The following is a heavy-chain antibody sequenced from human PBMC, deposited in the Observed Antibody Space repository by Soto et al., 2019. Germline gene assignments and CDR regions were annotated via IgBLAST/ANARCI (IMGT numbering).Heavy chain of an antibody. CDR2: ISGSGGAT. CDR3: ARARVNMVRGVIIAQSGYYYYGMDV. J-gene: IGHJ6*02. D-gene: IGHD3-10*01. CDR1: GFTFDNYA. Sequence: PGGSLRLSCAASGFTFDNYAMNWVRQAPGKGLEWVAHISGSGGATKYADSVKGRFSISKDNSKNTLYLKMNDLAVEDTAVYYSARARVNMVRGVIIAQSGYYYYGMDVWGQGTKVTVSS. V-gene: IGHV3-23*01.